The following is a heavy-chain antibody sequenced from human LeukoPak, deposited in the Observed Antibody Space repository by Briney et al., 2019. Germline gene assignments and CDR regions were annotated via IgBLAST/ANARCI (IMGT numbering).Heavy chain of an antibody. CDR1: GFTFSNYG. CDR2: IRYDGSNK. V-gene: IGHV3-30*02. CDR3: ARSTYYYGSGHFDY. Sequence: GGSLRLSCAASGFTFSNYGMHWVRQAPGKGLEWVAFIRYDGSNKYFADSLKGRFTISRDNAKNTLYLQMNSLRAEDTAVYYCARSTYYYGSGHFDYWGQGTLVTVSS. D-gene: IGHD3-10*01. J-gene: IGHJ4*02.